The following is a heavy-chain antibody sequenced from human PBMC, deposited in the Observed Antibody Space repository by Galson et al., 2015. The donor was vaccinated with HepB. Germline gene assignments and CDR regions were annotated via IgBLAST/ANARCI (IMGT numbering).Heavy chain of an antibody. Sequence: QVQLQESGPGLVKPSETLSLTCTVSGGSISNYYWSWVRQPPGKGLEWIGYIFYSYSGSTNYNPSLKSRVTVSVDTSKNQISLNLSSVTAADTGVYYCARSAVVPNAFDIWGRGTRVTLSS. D-gene: IGHD4-23*01. CDR3: ARSAVVPNAFDI. CDR1: GGSISNYY. V-gene: IGHV4-59*08. J-gene: IGHJ3*02. CDR2: IFYSYSGST.